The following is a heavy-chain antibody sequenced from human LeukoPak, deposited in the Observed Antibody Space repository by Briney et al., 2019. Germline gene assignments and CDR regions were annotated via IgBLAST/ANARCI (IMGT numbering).Heavy chain of an antibody. D-gene: IGHD3-22*01. J-gene: IGHJ4*02. Sequence: AAVKVSCKASGYTFTNYGISWVRQAPGEGGEWMGWITSHYFTTITPHTFQARVTFTTHTSTTTPYIQLMSLRSDDTAVYYCARANPYYDITSFRDSWGQGTLVTVSS. CDR2: ITSHYFTT. CDR1: GYTFTNYG. V-gene: IGHV1-18*01. CDR3: ARANPYYDITSFRDS.